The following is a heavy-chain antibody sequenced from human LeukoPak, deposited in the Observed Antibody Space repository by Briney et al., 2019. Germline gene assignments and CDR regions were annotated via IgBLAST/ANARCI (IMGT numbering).Heavy chain of an antibody. CDR2: INHSGST. CDR3: ARLQYCSGTSCYWFDP. CDR1: GGSFSGYY. D-gene: IGHD2-2*01. V-gene: IGHV4-34*01. Sequence: SETLSLTCAVYGGSFSGYYWSWIRQPPGKGLEWIGEINHSGSTYYNPSLKSRVTISVDTSKNQFSLRLSSVTAADTAVYYCARLQYCSGTSCYWFDPWGQGTLVTVSS. J-gene: IGHJ5*02.